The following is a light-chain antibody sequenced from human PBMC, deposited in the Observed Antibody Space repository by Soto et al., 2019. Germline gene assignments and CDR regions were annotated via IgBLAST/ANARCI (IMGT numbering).Light chain of an antibody. Sequence: EIVMTQSPATLSVSPGERATLSCRASQSVSSNLAWYQQKPGQAPMLLIYGASTRATGIPARFSGSGSGTEFTRTNSSLQSEDFAVYYCQQYNNWPPLTFGGGTKVEIK. J-gene: IGKJ4*01. V-gene: IGKV3-15*01. CDR1: QSVSSN. CDR2: GAS. CDR3: QQYNNWPPLT.